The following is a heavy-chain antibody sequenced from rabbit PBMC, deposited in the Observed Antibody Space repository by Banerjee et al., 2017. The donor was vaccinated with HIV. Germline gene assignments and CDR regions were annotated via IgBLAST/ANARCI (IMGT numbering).Heavy chain of an antibody. CDR3: AGAGIAVADYAWGYVL. V-gene: IGHV1S40*01. D-gene: IGHD6-1*01. CDR2: IYGGNSGTT. Sequence: QSLEESGGGLVKPGASLTLTCKASGFSFSSGYDMCWVRQAPGKGLEWVACIYGGNSGTTYYASWAKGRFTISKTSSTTVTLQMTGLTAADTATYFCAGAGIAVADYAWGYVLWGQGTLVTVS. J-gene: IGHJ3*01. CDR1: GFSFSSGYD.